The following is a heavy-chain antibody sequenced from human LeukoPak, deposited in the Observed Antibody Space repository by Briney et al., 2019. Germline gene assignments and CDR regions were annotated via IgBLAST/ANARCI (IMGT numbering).Heavy chain of an antibody. D-gene: IGHD1-26*01. V-gene: IGHV1-46*01. CDR3: ARDNSVGETAWWFDP. J-gene: IGHJ5*02. CDR2: INPSGSST. Sequence: WASVKVSCKASGYSFTSYYMHWVRQAPGQGLEWMGLINPSGSSTTYAQKFQGRVTMTRDMSTSTDYMVLTSLTSDDTAVYYCARDNSVGETAWWFDPWGQGTLVTVSS. CDR1: GYSFTSYY.